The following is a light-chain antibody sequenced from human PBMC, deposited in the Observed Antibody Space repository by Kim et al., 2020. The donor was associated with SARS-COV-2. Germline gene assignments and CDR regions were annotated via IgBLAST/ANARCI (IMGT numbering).Light chain of an antibody. CDR2: AAS. CDR1: QGISGY. J-gene: IGKJ1*01. Sequence: ASTGYRVTITCRASQGISGYLAWYQQKPGKAPKLLIYAASTLQSGVPSRFSGSGSGTDFTLTISCLQSEDFATYYCQQYYTYPWTFGQGTKVDIK. V-gene: IGKV1-8*01. CDR3: QQYYTYPWT.